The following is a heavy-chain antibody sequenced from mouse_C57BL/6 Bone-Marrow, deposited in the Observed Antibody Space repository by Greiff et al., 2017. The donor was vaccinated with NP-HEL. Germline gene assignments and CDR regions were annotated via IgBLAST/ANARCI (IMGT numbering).Heavy chain of an antibody. D-gene: IGHD1-1*01. V-gene: IGHV5-9-1*02. CDR2: ISSGGDYI. J-gene: IGHJ2*01. CDR1: GFTFSSYA. Sequence: EVMLVESGEGLVKPGGSLKLSCAASGFTFSSYAMSWVRQTPEKRLEWVAYISSGGDYIYYADTVKGRVTISRDNARNTLYLQMSSLKSEDTAMYYCTRDPHLFFDYWGQGTTLTVSS. CDR3: TRDPHLFFDY.